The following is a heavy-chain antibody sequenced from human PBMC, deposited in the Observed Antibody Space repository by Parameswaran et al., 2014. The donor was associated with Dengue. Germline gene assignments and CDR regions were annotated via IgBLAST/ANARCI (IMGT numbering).Heavy chain of an antibody. CDR3: ARRRRVATILDY. D-gene: IGHD5-12*01. J-gene: IGHJ4*02. CDR2: INPSGGST. V-gene: IGHV1-46*01. Sequence: WVRQAPGQGLEWMGIINPSGGSTSYAQKFQGRVTMTRDTSTSTVYMELSSLRSEDTAVYYCARRRRVATILDYWGQGTLVTVS.